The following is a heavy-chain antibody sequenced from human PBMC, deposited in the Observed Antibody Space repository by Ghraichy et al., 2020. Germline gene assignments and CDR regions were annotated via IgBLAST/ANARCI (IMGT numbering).Heavy chain of an antibody. Sequence: SETLSLTCTVSGGSIRTYYWSWIRQPAGKGLEWIGRIHTSGTIHYNPSLKSRVTMSIDTSKNQFSLRLTSVTAADTAVYYCARDDYYNLGSLTPFDYWGQGRLVTVSS. CDR3: ARDDYYNLGSLTPFDY. CDR1: GGSIRTYY. V-gene: IGHV4-4*07. J-gene: IGHJ4*02. CDR2: IHTSGTI. D-gene: IGHD3-10*01.